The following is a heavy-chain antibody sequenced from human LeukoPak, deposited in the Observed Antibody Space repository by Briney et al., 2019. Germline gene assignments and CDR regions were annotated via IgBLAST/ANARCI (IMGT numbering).Heavy chain of an antibody. CDR1: GFTLNDYY. D-gene: IGHD3-10*01. V-gene: IGHV3-11*01. J-gene: IGHJ5*02. CDR2: INYSGT. CDR3: AGGYGSGSFSA. Sequence: GGSLRLSCAASGFTLNDYYMSWIRQAPGKGLELIAYINYSGTSYAYSVKGRFTISRDNAESSLHLQMNSLRVEDTALYYCAGGYGSGSFSAWGQGTLVTVSS.